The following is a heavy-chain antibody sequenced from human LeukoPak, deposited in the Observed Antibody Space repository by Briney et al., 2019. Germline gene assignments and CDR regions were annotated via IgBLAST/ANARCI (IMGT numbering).Heavy chain of an antibody. CDR3: TTSRGGDYVGYFDL. CDR1: VFTFSDSW. CDR2: IKRKTDGGTT. V-gene: IGHV3-15*01. J-gene: IGHJ2*01. Sequence: GGSLRLSCAASVFTFSDSWMTWVRQAPGEGLEWVGRIKRKTDGGTTDYAAPVKGRFTISRDDSKNTLYLQMNSLKTEDTAVYYCTTSRGGDYVGYFDLWGRGTLVTVSS. D-gene: IGHD4-17*01.